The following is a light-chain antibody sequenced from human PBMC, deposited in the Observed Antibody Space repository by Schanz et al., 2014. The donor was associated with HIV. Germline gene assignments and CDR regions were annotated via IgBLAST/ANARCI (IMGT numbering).Light chain of an antibody. CDR3: SSYTSTNTLVV. V-gene: IGLV2-14*03. CDR2: DVS. Sequence: QSALTQPASVSGSPGQSITISCTGTSSNGGGYNHASWNQPNPGKAPKLIIYDVSNRPSGISYRFSGSKSGNTASLTISGLQAEDEGDYYCSSYTSTNTLVVFGGGTKLTVL. J-gene: IGLJ2*01. CDR1: SSNGGGYNH.